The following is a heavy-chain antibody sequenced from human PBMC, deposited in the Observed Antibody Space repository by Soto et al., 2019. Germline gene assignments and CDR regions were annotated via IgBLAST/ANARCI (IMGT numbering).Heavy chain of an antibody. CDR3: AIHPPEGSERYFDSLPGMGSENYMAV. V-gene: IGHV4-39*01. D-gene: IGHD3-9*01. Sequence: QLQLQESGPGLVEPAETLSLTCTVSVGSISRSSYYWGWIRQLPGKGMEWIGSSYYSGSTYYNPSRKRRVPLSVDTSKNQFSLKHSSVTAADAAVYYCAIHPPEGSERYFDSLPGMGSENYMAVWGKGTTVTVSS. CDR1: VGSISRSSYY. J-gene: IGHJ6*03. CDR2: SYYSGST.